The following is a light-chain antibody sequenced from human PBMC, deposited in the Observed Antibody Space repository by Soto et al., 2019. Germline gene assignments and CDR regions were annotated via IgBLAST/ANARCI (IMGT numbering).Light chain of an antibody. J-gene: IGKJ1*01. V-gene: IGKV3-11*01. CDR2: FAS. CDR3: RQRSAWPWT. CDR1: HSVGSL. Sequence: EIVLTQSPATLSLSPGDRATLSCRASHSVGSLLAWYQQKPGQAPRLLIYFASNRATGIPPRFSGSGSGTDFTLTIDSLEPEDFALFYCRQRSAWPWTFGQGTRVEIK.